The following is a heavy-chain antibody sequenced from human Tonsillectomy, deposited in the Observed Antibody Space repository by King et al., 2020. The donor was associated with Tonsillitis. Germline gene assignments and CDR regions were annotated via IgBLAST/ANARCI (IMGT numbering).Heavy chain of an antibody. J-gene: IGHJ2*01. CDR2: INPDNGGT. CDR1: GNTFTGYY. V-gene: IGHV1-2*05. Sequence: QLVQSGAEVKKPGASVKVSCKASGNTFTGYYMHWVRQAPGQGLEWMGRINPDNGGTNYAQKFQGRVTMTRDTSISTAYMELSRLRYDDRVVYYCARSWGDSSSWHFDLWGRGTLVTVPS. D-gene: IGHD6-13*01. CDR3: ARSWGDSSSWHFDL.